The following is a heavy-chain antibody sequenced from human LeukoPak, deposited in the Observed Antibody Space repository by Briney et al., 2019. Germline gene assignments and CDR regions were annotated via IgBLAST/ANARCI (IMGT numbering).Heavy chain of an antibody. CDR1: GYTFTSYD. J-gene: IGHJ5*02. CDR2: MNPNSGNT. V-gene: IGHV1-8*02. D-gene: IGHD6-13*01. CDR3: ARGRSRSSWYFSRAFTRTLGWFDP. Sequence: ASVKVSCKASGYTFTSYDINWVRQATGQGLEWMGWMNPNSGNTGYAQKFQGRVTMTRNTSISTAYMELSSLRSEDTAVYYCARGRSRSSWYFSRAFTRTLGWFDPWGQGTLVTVSS.